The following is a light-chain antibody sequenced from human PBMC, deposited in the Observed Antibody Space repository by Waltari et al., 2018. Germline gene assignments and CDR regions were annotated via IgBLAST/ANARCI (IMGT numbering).Light chain of an antibody. Sequence: IVLTQSPATLSLSPGERATLSCRTSQSVSSYLAWYQQKPGQATRLLIYDASNRATGTPGWFSGSGSGTALTLTISSLVPEDVAVYYCQQRSNWITFGPGTKVDIK. CDR3: QQRSNWIT. V-gene: IGKV3-11*01. CDR2: DAS. CDR1: QSVSSY. J-gene: IGKJ3*01.